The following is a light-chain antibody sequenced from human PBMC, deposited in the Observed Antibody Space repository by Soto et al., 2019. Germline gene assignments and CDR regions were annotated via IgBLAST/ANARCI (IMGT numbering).Light chain of an antibody. Sequence: DIQMTQSPSTLSASVGDRVTITCRASESISSWLAWYQQRPGKAPKLLIYKASSLESGVPSRFSGSGSGTEFTLTISSLQPNDFATYYCQQYNSYSLTFGGGTKVEIK. J-gene: IGKJ4*01. CDR1: ESISSW. V-gene: IGKV1-5*03. CDR2: KAS. CDR3: QQYNSYSLT.